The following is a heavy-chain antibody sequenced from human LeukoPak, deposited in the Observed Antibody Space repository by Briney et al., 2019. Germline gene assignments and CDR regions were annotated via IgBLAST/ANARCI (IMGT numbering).Heavy chain of an antibody. CDR1: GGSISSRSYF. CDR2: IYYSGST. Sequence: SETLSLNCTVSGGSISSRSYFWGWIRQPPGKGLEWIGSIYYSGSTYYNPSLKSRVTISIDTSKNQFSLKLSSVTAADTAVYYCTSVTTNSNFDYWGQGTLVTVSS. CDR3: TSVTTNSNFDY. J-gene: IGHJ4*02. D-gene: IGHD4-17*01. V-gene: IGHV4-39*01.